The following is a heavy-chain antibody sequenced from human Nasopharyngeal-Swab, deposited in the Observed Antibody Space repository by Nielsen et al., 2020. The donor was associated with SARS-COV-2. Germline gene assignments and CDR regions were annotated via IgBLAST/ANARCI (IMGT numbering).Heavy chain of an antibody. V-gene: IGHV3-7*01. D-gene: IGHD3-10*01. CDR2: IKQDGSEK. Sequence: GESLKISCAASGFTFSSYWMSWVRQAPGKGLEWVANIKQDGSEKYYVDSVKGRFTISRDNAKNSLYLQMNSLRAEDTAVYYCARDSKVRAVGFDYWGQGTLVTVSS. CDR3: ARDSKVRAVGFDY. CDR1: GFTFSSYW. J-gene: IGHJ4*02.